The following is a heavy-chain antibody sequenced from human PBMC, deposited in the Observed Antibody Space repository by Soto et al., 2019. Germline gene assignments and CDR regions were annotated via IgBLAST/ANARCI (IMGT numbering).Heavy chain of an antibody. CDR3: APHVSCSGGSCQYDAFAI. J-gene: IGHJ3*02. CDR1: GFTVSSHA. V-gene: IGHV3-23*01. CDR2: VTADGGT. D-gene: IGHD2-15*01. Sequence: EVQVLESGGGLVQPGGSLRLSCEGSGFTVSSHAMTWIRQAPGKGPEWVSTVTADGGTYYADSVKGRFAMSRDTSENTLYLQMNSVGAEETAAYYCAPHVSCSGGSCQYDAFAIRGQGTMVTVSS.